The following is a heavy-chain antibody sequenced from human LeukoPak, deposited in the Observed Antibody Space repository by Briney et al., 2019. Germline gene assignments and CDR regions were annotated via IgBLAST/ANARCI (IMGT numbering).Heavy chain of an antibody. CDR1: GFTFSNYA. J-gene: IGHJ4*02. CDR3: AKRISAYSYHFDY. V-gene: IGHV3-23*01. D-gene: IGHD5-18*01. CDR2: ISGSGLGGNT. Sequence: PGGSLTLSWSASGFTFSNYAMSWVRQAPGQGLEWVSGISGSGLGGNTFYVDSVKGRCTISRDDSKNTLYLQVNSLRPEDTAVYYCAKRISAYSYHFDYWGQGTLVTVSS.